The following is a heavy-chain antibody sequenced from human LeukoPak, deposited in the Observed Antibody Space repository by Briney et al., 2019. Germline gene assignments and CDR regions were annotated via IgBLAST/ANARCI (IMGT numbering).Heavy chain of an antibody. CDR3: ARHRSGGSQDDAFDI. J-gene: IGHJ3*02. V-gene: IGHV4-39*07. D-gene: IGHD2-15*01. CDR2: IYYSGST. CDR1: GGSISSSNYY. Sequence: SETLSLTCTVSGGSISSSNYYWGWIRQPPGKGLEWIGTIYYSGSTYNNPSLRSRVTISVDTSKNQFSLKLSSVTAADTAVYYCARHRSGGSQDDAFDIWGQGTTVTVSS.